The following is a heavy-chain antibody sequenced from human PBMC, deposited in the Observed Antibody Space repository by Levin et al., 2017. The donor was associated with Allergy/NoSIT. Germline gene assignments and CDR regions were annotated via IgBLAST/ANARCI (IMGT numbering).Heavy chain of an antibody. CDR3: ARDYSSSWYGGNWFDP. Sequence: ASVKVSCAASGFTFSSYSMNWVRQAPGKGLEWVSYISSSSSTIYYADSVKGRFTISRDNAKNSLYLQMNSLRAEDTAVYYCARDYSSSWYGGNWFDPWGQGTLVTVSS. CDR2: ISSSSSTI. D-gene: IGHD6-13*01. J-gene: IGHJ5*02. CDR1: GFTFSSYS. V-gene: IGHV3-48*04.